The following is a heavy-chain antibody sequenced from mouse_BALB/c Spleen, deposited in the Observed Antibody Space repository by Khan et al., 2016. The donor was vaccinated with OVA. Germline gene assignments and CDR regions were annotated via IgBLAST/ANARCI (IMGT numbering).Heavy chain of an antibody. Sequence: VRLQQSGTVLARPGTSVRMSCKASGYIFTDYLMHWVKQRPGQSLEWIGSIYPGNNDTSYNQKFKDKAKLTSVPSATTAYMDFSSLTNEDSAVFYCTRAGYGAVAFWGQGTLVTVSA. D-gene: IGHD3-3*01. CDR2: IYPGNNDT. CDR1: GYIFTDYL. V-gene: IGHV1-5*01. CDR3: TRAGYGAVAF. J-gene: IGHJ3*01.